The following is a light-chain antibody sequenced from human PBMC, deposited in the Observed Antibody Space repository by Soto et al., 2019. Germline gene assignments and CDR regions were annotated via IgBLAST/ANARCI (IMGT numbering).Light chain of an antibody. Sequence: DIQMTQSPSSLSASVGDRVTITFRASQGIRNYLAWYQQKPGKVPKLLVYTASTLQSGVPTRFSGSGSGTDLTLTISSLQPEDVATYYCQKYSGPPYTFGQGTKLEIK. CDR1: QGIRNY. J-gene: IGKJ2*01. CDR2: TAS. V-gene: IGKV1-27*01. CDR3: QKYSGPPYT.